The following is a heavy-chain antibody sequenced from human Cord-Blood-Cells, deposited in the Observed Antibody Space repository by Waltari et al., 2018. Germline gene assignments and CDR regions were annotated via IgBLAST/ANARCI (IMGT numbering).Heavy chain of an antibody. V-gene: IGHV4-34*01. D-gene: IGHD6-6*01. CDR2: INHSGST. CDR3: ASPPYSSSSRDYFDY. J-gene: IGHJ4*02. Sequence: QVQLQQWGAGLLKPSETLCLTCAVYGGSFSGYYWSWIRQPPGKGREWIGEINHSGSTNYNPSLKSRVTISVETSENQFSLKLSSVTDASTAVYYCASPPYSSSSRDYFDYWGQGTLVTVSS. CDR1: GGSFSGYY.